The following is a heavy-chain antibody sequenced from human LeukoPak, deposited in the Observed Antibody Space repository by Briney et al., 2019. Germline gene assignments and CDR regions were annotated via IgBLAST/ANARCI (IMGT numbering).Heavy chain of an antibody. CDR2: TSYDETSK. CDR1: GFPFSSYT. CDR3: AASQYFEFWSGRDY. J-gene: IGHJ4*02. V-gene: IGHV3-30-3*02. D-gene: IGHD3/OR15-3a*01. Sequence: GGSLRLSCAGSGFPFSSYTLHWVRQAPGKGLEWLAGTSYDETSKNYADSVKGRFTISRDNTKNTVFLQMNALRVEDTTVYYCAASQYFEFWSGRDYWGQGTLVSVSS.